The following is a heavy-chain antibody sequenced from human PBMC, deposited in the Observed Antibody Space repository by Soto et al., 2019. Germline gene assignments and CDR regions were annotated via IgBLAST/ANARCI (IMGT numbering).Heavy chain of an antibody. CDR2: TYYTSMWDL. Sequence: SQTLSLTCAISGDSVSRDRIGWTWIRQSPSSGFERLGGTYYTSMWDLDYVLSENSRIIINPDTSKNHFSLQLSSVTPEDTAGDYCGRAVAGRIDYWGQGTLVTVSS. J-gene: IGHJ4*02. CDR1: GDSVSRDRIG. CDR3: GRAVAGRIDY. D-gene: IGHD6-19*01. V-gene: IGHV6-1*01.